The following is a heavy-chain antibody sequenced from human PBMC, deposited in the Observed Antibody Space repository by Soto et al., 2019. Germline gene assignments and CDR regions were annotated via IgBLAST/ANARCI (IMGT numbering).Heavy chain of an antibody. J-gene: IGHJ6*02. CDR3: ARRGIVVVPAAPFVQYYGMDV. CDR1: GYTFTSYG. Sequence: GASVKVSCKASGYTFTSYGITWVRQAPGQGLEWMGWISAYNGNTHYTQKLQGRVTMTTDTSTSTAYMELRSLRSDDTAVYYCARRGIVVVPAAPFVQYYGMDVWGQGTTVTVSS. CDR2: ISAYNGNT. V-gene: IGHV1-18*01. D-gene: IGHD2-2*01.